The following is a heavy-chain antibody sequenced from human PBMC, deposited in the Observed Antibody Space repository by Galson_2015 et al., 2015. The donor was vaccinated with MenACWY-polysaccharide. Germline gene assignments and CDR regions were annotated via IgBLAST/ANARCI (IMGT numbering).Heavy chain of an antibody. D-gene: IGHD2-15*01. CDR1: RDTFSNYG. J-gene: IGHJ4*02. CDR2: IIPFLGIP. Sequence: SVKVSCKASRDTFSNYGISWVRQAPGQGLEYMGRIIPFLGIPNYAQKFQDRVAFTADRSTSTVFVELSSLISEDTAIYYCARIKEAANQAAYFDSWGQGTQVTVSS. CDR3: ARIKEAANQAAYFDS. V-gene: IGHV1-69*04.